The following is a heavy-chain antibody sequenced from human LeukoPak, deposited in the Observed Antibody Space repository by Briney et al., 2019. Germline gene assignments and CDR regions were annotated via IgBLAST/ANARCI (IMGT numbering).Heavy chain of an antibody. D-gene: IGHD6-6*01. CDR2: ISYDGSNK. Sequence: GGSLRLSCAASGFTFSSYAMHWVRQAPGKGLEWVAVISYDGSNKYYADSVKGRFTISRDNSKNTLYLQMNSLRGEDTAVYYCARARSIRSYYGMDVWGQGTTVTVSS. CDR3: ARARSIRSYYGMDV. J-gene: IGHJ6*02. V-gene: IGHV3-30*14. CDR1: GFTFSSYA.